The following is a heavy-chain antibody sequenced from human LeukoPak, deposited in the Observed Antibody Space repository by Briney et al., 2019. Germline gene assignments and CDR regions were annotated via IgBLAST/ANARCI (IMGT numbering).Heavy chain of an antibody. D-gene: IGHD6-13*01. CDR1: GGSFSGYY. Sequence: SETLSLTCAVYGGSFSGYYWSWIRQPPGKGLEWIGEINHSGSTNYNPSLKSRVTISVDTSKNQFSLKLSSVIAADTAVYYCARTSAAGIDYWGQGTLVTVSS. V-gene: IGHV4-34*01. J-gene: IGHJ4*02. CDR3: ARTSAAGIDY. CDR2: INHSGST.